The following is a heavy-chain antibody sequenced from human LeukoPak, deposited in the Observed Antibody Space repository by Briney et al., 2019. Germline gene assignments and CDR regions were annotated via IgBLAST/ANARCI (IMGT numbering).Heavy chain of an antibody. CDR2: ISSSGSTL. J-gene: IGHJ4*02. V-gene: IGHV3-11*04. CDR1: GFTFSDYY. Sequence: PGGSLRLSCAASGFTFSDYYMSWIRQAPGKGLEWVSYISSSGSTLYYADSVKGRFTISRDNAENSLSLQMNSLRAEGTAVYYCARGGTYDYVWGSYRPVPPYWGQGTLVTVSS. CDR3: ARGGTYDYVWGSYRPVPPY. D-gene: IGHD3-16*02.